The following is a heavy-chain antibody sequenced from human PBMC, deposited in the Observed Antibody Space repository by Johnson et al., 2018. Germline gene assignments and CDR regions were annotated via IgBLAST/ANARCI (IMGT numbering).Heavy chain of an antibody. CDR3: SRMAQGYYYEMDV. V-gene: IGHV3-74*02. CDR2: INSDGSST. CDR1: GFTFSSYA. J-gene: IGHJ6*04. Sequence: VQLVQSGGGLVQPGGSLRLSCAASGFTFSSYAMSWVRQAPGKGLECVSGINSDGSSTSYADSVKGRFTISRDNAKNTLYRQMNSLRPGDTAVYYYSRMAQGYYYEMDVWGKGTTVTVSS. D-gene: IGHD5-24*01.